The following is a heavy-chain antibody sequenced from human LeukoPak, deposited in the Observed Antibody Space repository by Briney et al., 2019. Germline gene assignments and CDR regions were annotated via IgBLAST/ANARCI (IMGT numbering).Heavy chain of an antibody. V-gene: IGHV4-61*02. CDR2: IYTSGST. J-gene: IGHJ6*03. Sequence: PSQTLSLTCTVSGGSISSGSYYWSWIRQPAGKGLEWIGRIYTSGSTNYNPSLKSRVTISVDTSKNQFSLKLSSETAADTAVYYCARDRYDSKRYYYYMDVWGKGTTVTVSS. CDR3: ARDRYDSKRYYYYMDV. CDR1: GGSISSGSYY. D-gene: IGHD3-3*01.